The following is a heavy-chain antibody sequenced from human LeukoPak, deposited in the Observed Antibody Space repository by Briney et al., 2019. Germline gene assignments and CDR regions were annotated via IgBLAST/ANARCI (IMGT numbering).Heavy chain of an antibody. D-gene: IGHD6-19*01. J-gene: IGHJ6*03. CDR2: IDWDDDK. CDR3: ARHSSGSDYYYYMDV. CDR1: GFSLSTSGMC. Sequence: SGPTLVNPTQTLTLTCTFSGFSLSTSGMCVSWIRQPPVKALEWLARIDWDDDKYYSTSLKTRLTISKDTSKNQVVLTMTNMDPVDTATYYCARHSSGSDYYYYMDVWGKGTTVTVSS. V-gene: IGHV2-70*11.